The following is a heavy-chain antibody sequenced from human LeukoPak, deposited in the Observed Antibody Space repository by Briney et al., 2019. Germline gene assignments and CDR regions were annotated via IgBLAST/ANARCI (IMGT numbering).Heavy chain of an antibody. CDR2: INHSGST. J-gene: IGHJ6*02. CDR3: ARGDVFRLRYYYYGMDV. V-gene: IGHV4-34*01. Sequence: PSGTLSLTCAVYGGSFSGYYWSWIRQPPGKGLEWIGEINHSGSTNYNPSLKSRVTISVDTSKNQFSLKLSSVTAADTAVYYCARGDVFRLRYYYYGMDVWGQGTTVTVSS. CDR1: GGSFSGYY. D-gene: IGHD3-3*01.